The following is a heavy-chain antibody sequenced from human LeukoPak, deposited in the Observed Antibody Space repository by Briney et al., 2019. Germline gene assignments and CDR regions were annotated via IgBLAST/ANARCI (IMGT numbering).Heavy chain of an antibody. CDR3: AKDLTENSDYGQYYYYGMDV. V-gene: IGHV1-18*01. CDR2: ISAYNGNT. D-gene: IGHD4-17*01. CDR1: GYTFTSYG. Sequence: ASVKVSCKASGYTFTSYGISWVRQAPGQGLEWTGWISAYNGNTNYAQKLQGRVTMTTDTSTSTAYMELRSLRSEDTAVYYCAKDLTENSDYGQYYYYGMDVWGQGTMVTVSS. J-gene: IGHJ6*02.